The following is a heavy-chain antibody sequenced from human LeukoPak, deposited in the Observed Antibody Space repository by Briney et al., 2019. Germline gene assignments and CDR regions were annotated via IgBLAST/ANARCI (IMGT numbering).Heavy chain of an antibody. D-gene: IGHD1/OR15-1a*01. CDR2: ISYDGSNK. Sequence: PGRSLRLSCAASGFTFSSYAMHWVRQAPGKGLEWVAVISYDGSNKYYADSVKGRFTISRDNSKITLYLQMNSLRAEDTAVYYCAKVRANRFASFDYWGQGTLVTVSS. CDR1: GFTFSSYA. J-gene: IGHJ4*02. CDR3: AKVRANRFASFDY. V-gene: IGHV3-30*04.